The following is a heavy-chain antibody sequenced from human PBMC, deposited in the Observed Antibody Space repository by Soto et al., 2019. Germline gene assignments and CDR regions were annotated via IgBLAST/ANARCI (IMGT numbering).Heavy chain of an antibody. CDR1: GYTLTELS. D-gene: IGHD2-15*01. CDR3: ATFRHSSSFDY. V-gene: IGHV1-24*01. J-gene: IGHJ4*02. CDR2: FDPEDGET. Sequence: QVQLVQSGAEVKKPGASVKVSCKVSGYTLTELSMHWVRQAPGKGLEWMGGFDPEDGETIYAQKFQVRVTMTEDTSTYTAYRELSSLRSEDTAVYYCATFRHSSSFDYWGQGTLVTVSS.